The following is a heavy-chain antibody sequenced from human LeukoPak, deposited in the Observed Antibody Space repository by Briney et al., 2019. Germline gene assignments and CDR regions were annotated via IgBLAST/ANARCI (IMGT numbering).Heavy chain of an antibody. CDR1: GGSFSGYY. D-gene: IGHD2-15*01. CDR2: INHSGST. CDR3: AREYCSGGNCYFDF. Sequence: SETLSLTCAVYGGSFSGYYWSWIRQPPGKGLEWIGEINHSGSTNYNPSLKSRVTISVDTSKKQFSLKLRSVTAADTAVYYCAREYCSGGNCYFDFWGQGILVTVSS. V-gene: IGHV4-34*01. J-gene: IGHJ4*02.